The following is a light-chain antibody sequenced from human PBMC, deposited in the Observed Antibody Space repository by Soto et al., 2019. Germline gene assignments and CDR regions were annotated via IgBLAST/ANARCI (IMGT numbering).Light chain of an antibody. Sequence: QSVLTQPASVSGSPGQSITISCTGTSSDVGGYNYVSWYQQHPGKAPKLMIYDVSNRPSGVSNRFSGSKSGNTASLTISGLQAEDEADYYCSSYTSSSTVFGTGTNHRP. CDR2: DVS. J-gene: IGLJ1*01. CDR1: SSDVGGYNY. V-gene: IGLV2-14*01. CDR3: SSYTSSSTV.